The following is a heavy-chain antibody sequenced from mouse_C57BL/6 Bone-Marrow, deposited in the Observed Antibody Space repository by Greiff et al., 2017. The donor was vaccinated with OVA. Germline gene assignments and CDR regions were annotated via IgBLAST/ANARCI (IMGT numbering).Heavy chain of an antibody. CDR1: GYAFSSSW. V-gene: IGHV1-82*01. J-gene: IGHJ2*01. D-gene: IGHD1-1*01. CDR2: IYPGDGDT. CDR3: ARTGIYYGSSYVYEY. Sequence: VKLMESGPELVKPGASVKISCKASGYAFSSSWMNWVKQRPGQGLEWIGRIYPGDGDTNYNWKFKGKATLTADTSSSTAYMQLSSLTSEGSAVYVCARTGIYYGSSYVYEYWGHSTTLTVSS.